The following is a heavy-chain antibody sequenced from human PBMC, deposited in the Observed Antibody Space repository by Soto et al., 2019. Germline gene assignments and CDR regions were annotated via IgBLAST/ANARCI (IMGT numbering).Heavy chain of an antibody. V-gene: IGHV3-48*02. J-gene: IGHJ6*02. CDR3: AGPEKTTAFYYYAMDV. CDR2: ISSGSGTI. CDR1: GFTFRDFD. Sequence: GGSLRLSCAASGFTFRDFDMYWVRQAPGKGLEWLSYISSGSGTIYYADSVKGRFTISRDNAKNSLYLQMNSLRDEDTAVYYCAGPEKTTAFYYYAMDVWGQGTTVTVSS. D-gene: IGHD4-4*01.